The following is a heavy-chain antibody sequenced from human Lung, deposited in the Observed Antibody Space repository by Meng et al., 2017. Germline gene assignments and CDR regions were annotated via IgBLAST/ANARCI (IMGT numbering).Heavy chain of an antibody. CDR2: TYYRYKWYN. CDR1: GDSVSSNSAA. D-gene: IGHD6-19*01. CDR3: ARSQQWLDS. Sequence: QVHLQQSGRGVGKPSQPPALTCAISGDSVSSNSAAWNWIRQSPSRGLEWLGRTYYRYKWYNGYAVSVRSRITINPDTSKNQFSLQLNSVTPEDTAVYYCARSQQWLDSWGQGTLVTVSS. V-gene: IGHV6-1*01. J-gene: IGHJ4*02.